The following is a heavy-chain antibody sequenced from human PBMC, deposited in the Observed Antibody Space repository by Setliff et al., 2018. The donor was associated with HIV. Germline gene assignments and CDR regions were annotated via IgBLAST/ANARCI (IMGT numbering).Heavy chain of an antibody. CDR3: ASARIPTGGVSTSLDY. J-gene: IGHJ4*02. V-gene: IGHV3-30*01. D-gene: IGHD3-3*01. CDR2: ISYDGSRI. CDR1: GFTFRTFA. Sequence: PGGSLRLSCVASGFTFRTFAMHWVRQAPGKGLEWASVISYDGSRISYADSVKGRFTISRDNSKNTLFLHLNTLRPEDTAMYFCASARIPTGGVSTSLDYWGQGALVTVSS.